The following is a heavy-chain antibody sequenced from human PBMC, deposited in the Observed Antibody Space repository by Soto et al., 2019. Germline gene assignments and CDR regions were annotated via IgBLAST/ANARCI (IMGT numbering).Heavy chain of an antibody. CDR1: GYTFTSYG. V-gene: IGHV1-18*01. D-gene: IGHD2-2*01. CDR3: ASSSWRVFDY. CDR2: ISAYNGNT. J-gene: IGHJ4*02. Sequence: ASVKVSCKASGYTFTSYGISWVRQAPGQGLEWMGWISAYNGNTSYAQKFQGRVTMTRDTSTSTVYMELSSLRSEDTAVYYCASSSWRVFDYWGQGTLVTVS.